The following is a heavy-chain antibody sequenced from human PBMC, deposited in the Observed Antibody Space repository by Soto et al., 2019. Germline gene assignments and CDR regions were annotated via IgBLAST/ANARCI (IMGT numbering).Heavy chain of an antibody. V-gene: IGHV3-21*01. CDR1: GFTFSSYS. CDR3: AVLGYSYGYNYYGMDV. J-gene: IGHJ6*02. D-gene: IGHD5-18*01. Sequence: AGGSLRLSCAASGFTFSSYSMNWVRQAPGKGLEWVSSISSSSSYIYYADSVKGRFTISRDNAKNSLYLQMNSLRAEDTAVYYCAVLGYSYGYNYYGMDVWGQGTTVTVSS. CDR2: ISSSSSYI.